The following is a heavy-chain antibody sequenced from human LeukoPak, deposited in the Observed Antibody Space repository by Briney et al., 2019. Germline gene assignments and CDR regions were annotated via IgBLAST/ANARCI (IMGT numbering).Heavy chain of an antibody. CDR1: GYTFTGYY. CDR2: INPNSGGT. J-gene: IGHJ4*02. D-gene: IGHD5-24*01. CDR3: ARVRERDGYNYDY. V-gene: IGHV1-2*02. Sequence: ASVKVSCKASGYTFTGYYMHWVRQAPGQGLEWMGWINPNSGGTNYAQKFRGRVTMTRDTSISTAYMELSRLRSDDTAVYYCARVRERDGYNYDYWGQGTLVTVSS.